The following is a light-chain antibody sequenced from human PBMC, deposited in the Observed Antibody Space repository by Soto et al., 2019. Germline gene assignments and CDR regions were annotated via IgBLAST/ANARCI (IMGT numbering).Light chain of an antibody. CDR2: GAS. V-gene: IGKV3-20*01. CDR3: QQYAGAVLT. J-gene: IGKJ4*01. CDR1: QGVSINY. Sequence: EIVLTQSPDTLSLSPGERATLSCRASQGVSINYLGWYQQKPGQAPRLLIYGASSRATGIPDRFSGSGSGTDFTLTISRLEPEDFAVYYCQQYAGAVLTFGGGTKVEIK.